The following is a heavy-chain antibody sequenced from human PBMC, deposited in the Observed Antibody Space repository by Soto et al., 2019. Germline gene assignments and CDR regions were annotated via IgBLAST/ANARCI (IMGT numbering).Heavy chain of an antibody. D-gene: IGHD3-3*01. V-gene: IGHV3-48*03. CDR3: AKSTSGGPTYDFWSGYLGPFDY. J-gene: IGHJ4*02. CDR2: ISSSSRAI. Sequence: GGSLRLSCAASGFTFSGYEMNWVRQAPGKGLEWISYISSSSRAIYYADSVKGRFTISRDNAKNSVYLQANSLRAEDTAVHYCAKSTSGGPTYDFWSGYLGPFDYWGQGTLVTVSS. CDR1: GFTFSGYE.